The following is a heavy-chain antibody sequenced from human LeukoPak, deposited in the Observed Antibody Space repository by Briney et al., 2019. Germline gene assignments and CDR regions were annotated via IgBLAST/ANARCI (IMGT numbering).Heavy chain of an antibody. CDR3: ARDREELRSIWGADHYYYYMDV. D-gene: IGHD1-7*01. Sequence: GGSLRLSCAASGFTFSSYWMSWVRQAPGKGLEWVANIKQDGSEKYYVDSVKGRFTISRDNAKNSLYLQMNSLRAEDTAVYYCARDREELRSIWGADHYYYYMDVWGKGTTVTVSS. CDR2: IKQDGSEK. CDR1: GFTFSSYW. V-gene: IGHV3-7*01. J-gene: IGHJ6*03.